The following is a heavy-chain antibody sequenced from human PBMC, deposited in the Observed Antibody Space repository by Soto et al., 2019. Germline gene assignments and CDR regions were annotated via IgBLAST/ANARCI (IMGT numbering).Heavy chain of an antibody. D-gene: IGHD3-22*01. Sequence: PGGSLRLSCAASGVTFSSYGMHWVRQAPGKGLEWVAVIWYDGSNKYYADSVKGRFTISRDNSKNTLYLQMNSLRAEDTAVYYCAREGRAYYYDRSGYYLFDYWGQRTLVTVSS. CDR3: AREGRAYYYDRSGYYLFDY. J-gene: IGHJ4*02. CDR1: GVTFSSYG. V-gene: IGHV3-33*01. CDR2: IWYDGSNK.